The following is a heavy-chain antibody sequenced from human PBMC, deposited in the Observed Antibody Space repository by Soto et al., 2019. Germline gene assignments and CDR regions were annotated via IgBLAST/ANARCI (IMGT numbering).Heavy chain of an antibody. CDR2: INHSGST. Sequence: SETLSLTCAVYGGSFSGYHWSWIRQPPGKGLEWIGEINHSGSTSYNPSLKSRVTISVDTSKNQFSLKVTSVTAADTAAYYCARGSGRGNGWGTYFYCGMDVWGQGTTVTVSS. J-gene: IGHJ6*02. CDR3: ARGSGRGNGWGTYFYCGMDV. D-gene: IGHD6-19*01. V-gene: IGHV4-34*01. CDR1: GGSFSGYH.